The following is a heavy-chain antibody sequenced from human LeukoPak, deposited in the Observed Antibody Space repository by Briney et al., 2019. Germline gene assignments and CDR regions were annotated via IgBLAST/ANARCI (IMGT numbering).Heavy chain of an antibody. J-gene: IGHJ4*02. Sequence: ASVKVSCKASGGTFSSYAISWVRQAPGQGLEWMGGIIPIFGTANYAQKFQGRVTITADESTSIAYMELSSLRSEDTAVYYCARSESPRGYCSSTSCYAVGGYWGQGTLVTVSS. CDR2: IIPIFGTA. D-gene: IGHD2-2*01. CDR1: GGTFSSYA. V-gene: IGHV1-69*13. CDR3: ARSESPRGYCSSTSCYAVGGY.